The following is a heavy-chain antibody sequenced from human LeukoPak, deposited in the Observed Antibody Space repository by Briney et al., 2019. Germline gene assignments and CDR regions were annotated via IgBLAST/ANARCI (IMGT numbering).Heavy chain of an antibody. V-gene: IGHV3-48*02. CDR3: ARDSQWSFDY. D-gene: IGHD2-8*01. Sequence: GGSLRLSCAASGFTFINYAMNWVRQAPGRGLEWVSYINGGGRAISYTDSVMGRFTISRDNAKSSLYLQMNSLRDEDTAVYYCARDSQWSFDYWGQGTLVTVSS. CDR1: GFTFINYA. J-gene: IGHJ4*02. CDR2: INGGGRAI.